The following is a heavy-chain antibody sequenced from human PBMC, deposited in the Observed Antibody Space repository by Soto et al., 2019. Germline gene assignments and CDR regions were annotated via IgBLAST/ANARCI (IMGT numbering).Heavy chain of an antibody. CDR1: GGTFSSYA. J-gene: IGHJ6*02. CDR2: IIPIFGTA. D-gene: IGHD3-3*01. Sequence: QVQLLQSGAEVKKPGSSVKVSCKASGGTFSSYAISWVRQAPGQGLEWMGGIIPIFGTANYAQKFQGRVTITADESTSTAYMELSSLRSEDTAVYYCASGDYDFWSGPGGGMDVWGQGTTVTVSS. CDR3: ASGDYDFWSGPGGGMDV. V-gene: IGHV1-69*12.